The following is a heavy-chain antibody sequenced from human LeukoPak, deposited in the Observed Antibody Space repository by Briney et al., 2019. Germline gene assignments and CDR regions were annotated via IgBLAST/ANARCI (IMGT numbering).Heavy chain of an antibody. CDR1: GYTFTSYY. J-gene: IGHJ4*02. CDR2: INPSGGST. Sequence: GASVKVSCKASGYTFTSYYMHWVRQAPGQGLEWMGIINPSGGSTSYAQKFQGRVTMTRDTSTSTVYMELSSLRSEDTAVYYCARVPHQVWDTMIVVVMVDFDYWGQGTLVTVSS. V-gene: IGHV1-46*01. CDR3: ARVPHQVWDTMIVVVMVDFDY. D-gene: IGHD3-22*01.